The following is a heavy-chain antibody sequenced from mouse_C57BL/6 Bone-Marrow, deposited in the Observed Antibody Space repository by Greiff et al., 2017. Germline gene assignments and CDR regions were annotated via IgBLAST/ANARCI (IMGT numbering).Heavy chain of an antibody. D-gene: IGHD3-2*02. V-gene: IGHV1-19*01. CDR3: ARHSSGYFDY. CDR1: GYTFTDYY. J-gene: IGHJ2*01. Sequence: VQLKQSGPVLVKPGASVKMSCKASGYTFTDYYMNWVKQSHGKSLEWIGVINPYNGGTSYNQKFKGKATLTVDKSSSTAYMQLSSLTSEDSAVYYCARHSSGYFDYWGQGTTLTVSS. CDR2: INPYNGGT.